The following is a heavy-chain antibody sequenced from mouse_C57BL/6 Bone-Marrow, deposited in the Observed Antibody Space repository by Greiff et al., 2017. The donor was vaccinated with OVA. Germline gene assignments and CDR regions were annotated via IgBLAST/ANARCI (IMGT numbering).Heavy chain of an antibody. CDR2: IRLKSDNYAT. CDR1: GFTFSNYW. CDR3: TVGAQATSMDY. Sequence: VQLKESGGGLVQPGGSMKLSCVASGFTFSNYWMNWVRQSPEKGLEWVAQIRLKSDNYATHYAESVKGRFTISRDDSKSSVYLQMNNLRAEDTGIYYCTVGAQATSMDYWGQGTSVTVSS. D-gene: IGHD3-2*02. V-gene: IGHV6-3*01. J-gene: IGHJ4*01.